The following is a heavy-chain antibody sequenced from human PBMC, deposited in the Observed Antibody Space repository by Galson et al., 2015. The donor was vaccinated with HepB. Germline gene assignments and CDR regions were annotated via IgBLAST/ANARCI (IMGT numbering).Heavy chain of an antibody. CDR2: ISAYNGNT. V-gene: IGHV1-18*01. CDR3: ARDLPANYYYGMDV. CDR1: GYTFTSYG. J-gene: IGHJ6*02. Sequence: SVKVSCKASGYTFTSYGISWVRQAPGQGLEWMGWISAYNGNTNYAQKLQGRVTITTDTSTSTAYMELRSLRSDDTAVYYCARDLPANYYYGMDVWGQGTTVTVSS.